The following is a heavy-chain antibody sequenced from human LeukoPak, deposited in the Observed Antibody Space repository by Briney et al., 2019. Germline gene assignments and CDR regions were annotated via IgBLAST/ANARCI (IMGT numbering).Heavy chain of an antibody. D-gene: IGHD3-22*01. V-gene: IGHV4-39*07. Sequence: SETLSLTCTVSGGSISSYYWGWIRQPPGKGLEWVGSTYYSGSTYYNPSLKSRVTISVDTSKNQFSLKLSSVTAADTAVYYCARDQGTMIVDYWGQGTLVTVSS. CDR2: TYYSGST. CDR3: ARDQGTMIVDY. CDR1: GGSISSYY. J-gene: IGHJ4*02.